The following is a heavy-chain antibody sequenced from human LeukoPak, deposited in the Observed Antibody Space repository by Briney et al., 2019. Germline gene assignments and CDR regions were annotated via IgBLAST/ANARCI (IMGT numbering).Heavy chain of an antibody. Sequence: GASVTVSCKASGYTFIGYYMYWVRQAPGQGLEWMGWINAGNGNTKYSQKFQGRVTITRDTSASTAYMELSSLRSEDTAVYYCAIGGDYRPLYYWGQGTQVTVSS. CDR1: GYTFIGYY. CDR2: INAGNGNT. V-gene: IGHV1-3*01. J-gene: IGHJ4*02. CDR3: AIGGDYRPLYY. D-gene: IGHD4-17*01.